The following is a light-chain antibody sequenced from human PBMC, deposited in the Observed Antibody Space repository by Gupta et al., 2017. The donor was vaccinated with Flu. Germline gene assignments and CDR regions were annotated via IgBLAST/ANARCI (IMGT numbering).Light chain of an antibody. Sequence: PGERATLSCRASQSISSSYFAWYQQKPGQAPRLLLYATSSRAPGVPDRFTGSGSGTDFTLTITRLEPEDFAVYFCQQYGSSPGLTFGGGTKVEIK. CDR1: QSISSSY. CDR2: ATS. CDR3: QQYGSSPGLT. V-gene: IGKV3-20*01. J-gene: IGKJ4*01.